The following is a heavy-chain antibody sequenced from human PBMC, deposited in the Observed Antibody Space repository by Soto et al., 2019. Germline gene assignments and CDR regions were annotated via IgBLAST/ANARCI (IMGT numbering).Heavy chain of an antibody. Sequence: ASVKVSCKASGYTFTSYGISWVRQAPGQGLEWMGWISAYNGNTNYAQKLQGRVTMTTDTSTSTAYMELRSLRSDDTAVYYCARDKDYYGSGKRFDYWGQGTLVTVSS. CDR1: GYTFTSYG. CDR2: ISAYNGNT. V-gene: IGHV1-18*01. J-gene: IGHJ4*02. CDR3: ARDKDYYGSGKRFDY. D-gene: IGHD3-10*01.